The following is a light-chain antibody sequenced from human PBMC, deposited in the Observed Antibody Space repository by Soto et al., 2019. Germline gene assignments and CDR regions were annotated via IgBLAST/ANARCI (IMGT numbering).Light chain of an antibody. CDR2: AAS. V-gene: IGKV1-9*01. CDR3: QRHDNYPLS. Sequence: DIQLIQSPSFLSASVGDRVTITCRASQGIKSHLAWYQQKPGKAPKLLIYAASTLQSGVPSRFSGGGSGTEFTLTISSLQPEDFANYYCQRHDNYPLSFGGGTKVEIK. CDR1: QGIKSH. J-gene: IGKJ4*01.